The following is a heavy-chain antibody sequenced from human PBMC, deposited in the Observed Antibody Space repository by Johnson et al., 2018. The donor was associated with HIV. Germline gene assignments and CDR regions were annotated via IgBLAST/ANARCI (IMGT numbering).Heavy chain of an antibody. CDR1: GFTFSSYA. CDR2: ISYDGSNE. J-gene: IGHJ3*02. D-gene: IGHD6-13*01. CDR3: AKVAVATAAGGVALDI. V-gene: IGHV3-30-3*01. Sequence: VQLVESGGGVVQPGRSLRLSCAASGFTFSSYAMHWVRQAPGKGLEWVAVISYDGSNEYYADSVKGRFTISRDNSKNTLFLQMNTLRAEDTAVYYCAKVAVATAAGGVALDIWGQGTRVTVSS.